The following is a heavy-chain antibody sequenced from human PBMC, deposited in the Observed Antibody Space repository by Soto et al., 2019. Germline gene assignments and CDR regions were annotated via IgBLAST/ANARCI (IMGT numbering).Heavy chain of an antibody. D-gene: IGHD2-2*01. J-gene: IGHJ5*02. V-gene: IGHV4-59*01. Sequence: PESLSLTCTVSGGSISIYYRVWIRQPPRKGLEWIGYIYYSGSTNYNPALKRRVTISVEPSKNQFSLKLSSVTAAGTAVYYWAIDGVLAAITVLASWGKGTLVPVS. CDR2: IYYSGST. CDR1: GGSISIYY. CDR3: AIDGVLAAITVLAS.